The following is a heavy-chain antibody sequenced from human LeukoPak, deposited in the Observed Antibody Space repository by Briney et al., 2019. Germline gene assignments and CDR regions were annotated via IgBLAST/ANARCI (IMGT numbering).Heavy chain of an antibody. Sequence: ASVKVSCKASGYTFTSYGITWVRQAPGQGLEWMGWISVYKGNTNYAQKLQGRVTMTTDTPTSTAYMELRSLRSDDTAVYYCARVVYDSSRSYSRYIDYWGQGTLVTVSS. CDR2: ISVYKGNT. V-gene: IGHV1-18*01. CDR3: ARVVYDSSRSYSRYIDY. J-gene: IGHJ4*02. CDR1: GYTFTSYG. D-gene: IGHD3-22*01.